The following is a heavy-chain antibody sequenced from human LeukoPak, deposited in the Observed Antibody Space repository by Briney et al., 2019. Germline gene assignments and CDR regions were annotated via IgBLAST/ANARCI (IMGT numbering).Heavy chain of an antibody. CDR1: GFIFSSYD. CDR3: AKVDIAAAGTFDY. CDR2: ISGSGGST. Sequence: GGSLRLSCAASGFIFSSYDFNWVRQAPGKGLEWVSAISGSGGSTYYADSVKGRFTISRDNSKNTLYLQMNSLRAEDTAVYYCAKVDIAAAGTFDYWGQGTLVTVSS. J-gene: IGHJ4*02. D-gene: IGHD6-13*01. V-gene: IGHV3-23*01.